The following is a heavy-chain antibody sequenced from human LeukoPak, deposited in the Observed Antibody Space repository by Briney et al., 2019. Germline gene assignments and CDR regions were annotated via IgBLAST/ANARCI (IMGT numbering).Heavy chain of an antibody. Sequence: TSETLSLTCTVSGGSISSSSYYWGWIRQPPGKGLEWIGSIYYSGSTNYNPSLKSRVTITVDTSTNQLSLRLSSVTAADTAVYYCARVTNWFGPWGQGTLVTVSS. CDR2: IYYSGST. V-gene: IGHV4-39*07. CDR1: GGSISSSSYY. J-gene: IGHJ5*02. CDR3: ARVTNWFGP.